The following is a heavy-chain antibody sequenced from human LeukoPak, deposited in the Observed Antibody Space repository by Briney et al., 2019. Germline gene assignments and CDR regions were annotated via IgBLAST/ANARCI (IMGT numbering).Heavy chain of an antibody. CDR2: MNPNSGNT. V-gene: IGHV1-8*01. Sequence: ASVKVSCKASGYTFTSYDINWVRQATGQGLEWMGWMNPNSGNTGYAQMFQGRVTMTRNTSISTAYMELSSLRSEDTAVYYCARVAGSSSWYAYYYGMDVWGQGTTVTVSS. D-gene: IGHD6-13*01. J-gene: IGHJ6*02. CDR3: ARVAGSSSWYAYYYGMDV. CDR1: GYTFTSYD.